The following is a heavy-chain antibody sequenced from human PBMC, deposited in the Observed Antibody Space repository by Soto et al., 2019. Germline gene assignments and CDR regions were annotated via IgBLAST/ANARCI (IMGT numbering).Heavy chain of an antibody. CDR3: ASYRWLQPRFEY. J-gene: IGHJ4*02. CDR2: IYHSGST. CDR1: VGSIRSGDYS. Sequence: SETLSLTCAVSVGSIRSGDYSWTWIRQPPGKGLEWIGYIYHSGSTYYNPSLKSRVTISVDRSKNQFSLRLSSVTAADTAVYYCASYRWLQPRFEYWGQGTLVTVSS. V-gene: IGHV4-30-2*01. D-gene: IGHD5-12*01.